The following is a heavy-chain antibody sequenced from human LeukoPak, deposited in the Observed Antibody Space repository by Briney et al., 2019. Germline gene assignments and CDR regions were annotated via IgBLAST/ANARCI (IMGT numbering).Heavy chain of an antibody. CDR3: ARDRGYDFWSGYFVVTTDAFDI. CDR2: IYYSGST. V-gene: IGHV4-59*01. CDR1: GGSISSYY. Sequence: SETLSLTCTVSGGSISSYYWSWIRQPPGKGLEWIGYIYYSGSTNYNPSLKSRVTISVDTSKNQFSLKLSSVTAADTAVYYCARDRGYDFWSGYFVVTTDAFDIWGQGTMVTVSS. D-gene: IGHD3-3*01. J-gene: IGHJ3*02.